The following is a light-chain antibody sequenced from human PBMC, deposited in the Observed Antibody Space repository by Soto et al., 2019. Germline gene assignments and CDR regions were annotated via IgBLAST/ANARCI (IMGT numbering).Light chain of an antibody. CDR2: DAS. CDR1: QSVNRY. V-gene: IGKV3-11*01. J-gene: IGKJ4*01. Sequence: EIVLTQSPATLSLSPVERATLSCWASQSVNRYLVWYQQKPGQAPRLLMYDASKRATGIPARFSGSGSGTDSTLTISSLQPEDFATYYCQQLNSYPLTFGGGTKVDIK. CDR3: QQLNSYPLT.